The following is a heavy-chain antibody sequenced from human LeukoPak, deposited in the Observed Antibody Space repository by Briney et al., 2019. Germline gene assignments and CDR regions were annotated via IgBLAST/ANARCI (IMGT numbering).Heavy chain of an antibody. J-gene: IGHJ3*02. CDR2: IRSKAYGGTT. Sequence: PGGPLRLSCTASGFTFGDYAMSWVRQAPGKGLEWVGFIRSKAYGGTTEYAASVKGRFTISRDDSKSIAYLQMNSLKTEDTAVYYCTRGYSGYVLDAFDIWGQGTMVTVSS. V-gene: IGHV3-49*04. D-gene: IGHD5-12*01. CDR3: TRGYSGYVLDAFDI. CDR1: GFTFGDYA.